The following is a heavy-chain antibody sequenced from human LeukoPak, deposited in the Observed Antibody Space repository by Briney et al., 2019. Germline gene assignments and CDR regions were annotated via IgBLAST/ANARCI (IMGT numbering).Heavy chain of an antibody. CDR3: ARQDRNYYDSSGYYRGGEFDY. D-gene: IGHD3-22*01. V-gene: IGHV4-61*01. CDR1: GGSFSSANYY. Sequence: SETLSLTCSVSGGSFSSANYYWSWVRQPPGKGLEWIGYIYYSGSTTYNPSLKSRVTISVDTSKNQFSLKLSSVTAADTAVYYCARQDRNYYDSSGYYRGGEFDYWGQGTLVTVSS. CDR2: IYYSGST. J-gene: IGHJ4*02.